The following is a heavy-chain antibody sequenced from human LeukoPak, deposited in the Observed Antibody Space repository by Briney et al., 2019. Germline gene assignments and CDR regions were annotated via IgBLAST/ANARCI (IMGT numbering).Heavy chain of an antibody. CDR3: AREVVLGDAFDI. CDR2: IYSGGST. D-gene: IGHD3-22*01. V-gene: IGHV3-66*01. J-gene: IGHJ3*02. Sequence: ETLSLTCTVSGGSISSYYWSWVRQAPGKGLEWVSVIYSGGSTYYADSVKGRFTISRDNSKNTLYLQMNSLRAEDTAVYYCAREVVLGDAFDIWGQGTMVTVSS. CDR1: GGSISSYY.